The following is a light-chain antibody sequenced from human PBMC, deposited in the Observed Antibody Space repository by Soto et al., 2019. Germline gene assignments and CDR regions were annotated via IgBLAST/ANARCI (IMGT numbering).Light chain of an antibody. V-gene: IGKV3-11*01. J-gene: IGKJ1*01. CDR3: QQRSNWPPGAWT. Sequence: EIVLTQSPATLSLSPGERATLSCRASQSVSSYLAWYQQKPGQAPRLLIYDASNRATGIPARFSGCGSGTDFTLTISSLEPEDFAVYDCQQRSNWPPGAWTFGQGTKVEIK. CDR1: QSVSSY. CDR2: DAS.